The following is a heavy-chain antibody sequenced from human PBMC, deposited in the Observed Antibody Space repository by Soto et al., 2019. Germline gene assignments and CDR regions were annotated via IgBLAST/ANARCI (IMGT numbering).Heavy chain of an antibody. D-gene: IGHD2-21*02. CDR2: IIPLFGTA. J-gene: IGHJ4*02. CDR1: GGTYSSNT. Sequence: QVKLVQSGAAVKKPGSSVKISCKASGGTYSSNTINWVLQSAGQGLEWMGGIIPLFGTANYAEKFRGRVTITADRSTNTEYMEMRSLRSEDTAVYYCVSKAAFGDDCYAFDSWGQGTLVTVSS. CDR3: VSKAAFGDDCYAFDS. V-gene: IGHV1-69*06.